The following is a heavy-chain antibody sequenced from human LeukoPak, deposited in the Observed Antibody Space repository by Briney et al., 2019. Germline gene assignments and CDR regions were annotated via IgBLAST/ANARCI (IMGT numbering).Heavy chain of an antibody. V-gene: IGHV4-30-4*01. CDR2: IYYSGST. CDR3: ARWYSSSWAFDY. D-gene: IGHD6-13*01. J-gene: IGHJ4*02. Sequence: SQTLSLTCTVSGGSISSGDYYWRWIRQPPGKGLEWIGYIYYSGSTYYNPSLKSRVTISVDTSKSQFSLKLSSVTAADTAVYYCARWYSSSWAFDYWGQGTLVTVSS. CDR1: GGSISSGDYY.